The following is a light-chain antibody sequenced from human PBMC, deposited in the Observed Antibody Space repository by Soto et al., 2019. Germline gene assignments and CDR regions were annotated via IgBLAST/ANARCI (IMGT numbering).Light chain of an antibody. V-gene: IGLV2-23*01. CDR3: CSYAGSSTVV. CDR2: EGS. CDR1: SSDVGSYNL. J-gene: IGLJ2*01. Sequence: QSALTQPASVSGSPGQSITISCTGTSSDVGSYNLVSWYQQHPGKAPKLMIYEGSKRPSGVPNRFSASKSGNTASLTISGLQAEDEAEYYCCSYAGSSTVVVGGGTKLTVL.